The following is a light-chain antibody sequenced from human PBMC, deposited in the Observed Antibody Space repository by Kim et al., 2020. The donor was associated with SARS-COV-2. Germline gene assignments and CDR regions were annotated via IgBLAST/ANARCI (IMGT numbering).Light chain of an antibody. J-gene: IGKJ2*01. CDR1: QSISVS. V-gene: IGKV3-15*01. CDR3: QQYNYWPYT. CDR2: GAS. Sequence: SVSPGERRTLACRASQSISVSLAWYQQKPGRAPRLLISGASTRATGIPARFSGSGSGTEFTLSISSLQSEDFAVYYCQQYNYWPYTAGQGTKLEI.